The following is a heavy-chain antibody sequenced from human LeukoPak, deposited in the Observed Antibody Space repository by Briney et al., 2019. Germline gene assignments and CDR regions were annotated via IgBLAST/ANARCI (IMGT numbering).Heavy chain of an antibody. CDR1: EFTFSSYG. CDR3: AKDRDIYYDSSGYRQNDAFDI. J-gene: IGHJ3*02. CDR2: IWYDGSNK. D-gene: IGHD3-22*01. V-gene: IGHV3-33*06. Sequence: GGTLRLSCAAFEFTFSSYGMHWVRQAPGRAQDWAAVIWYDGSNKYYADSVKGRFTISRDNSKNTVYLQMNSLRAEDTAVYYCAKDRDIYYDSSGYRQNDAFDIWGQGTMVTVSS.